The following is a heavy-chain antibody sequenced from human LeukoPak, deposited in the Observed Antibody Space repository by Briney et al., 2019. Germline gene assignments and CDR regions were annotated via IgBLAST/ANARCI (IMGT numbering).Heavy chain of an antibody. CDR1: GFTFSNSW. J-gene: IGHJ4*02. CDR2: IKEDGSEK. CDR3: ATDVGAD. Sequence: GGSLRLSCAASGFTFSNSWMTWVRQSPGKGLDWVANIKEDGSEKYYVDSVKGRSTISRDNAKNSLYLQMNSLRAEDTAVYYCATDVGADWGQGTLVTVSS. V-gene: IGHV3-7*01.